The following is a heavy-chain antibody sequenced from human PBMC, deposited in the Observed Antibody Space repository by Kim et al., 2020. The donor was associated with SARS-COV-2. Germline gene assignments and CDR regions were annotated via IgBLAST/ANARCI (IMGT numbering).Heavy chain of an antibody. CDR3: AREHSGYDSFHY. D-gene: IGHD5-12*01. J-gene: IGHJ4*01. CDR1: GLIVSSNY. Sequence: GGSLRLSCAASGLIVSSNYMSWVRQAPGKGLEWVSLIYSGGSTFYADSVRGRFTISRDNSKNTLYLQMNSLRAEDTAVYYCAREHSGYDSFHYWGHGTL. V-gene: IGHV3-53*01. CDR2: IYSGGST.